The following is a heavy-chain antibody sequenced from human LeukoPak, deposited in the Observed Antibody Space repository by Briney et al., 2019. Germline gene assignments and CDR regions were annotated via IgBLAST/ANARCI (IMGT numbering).Heavy chain of an antibody. V-gene: IGHV4-34*01. CDR2: INHSGST. CDR3: ARQPDTGGGYYFDY. D-gene: IGHD5-18*01. J-gene: IGHJ4*02. Sequence: PSETLSLTCAVYGGSFSGYYWSWIRQPPGKGLEWIGEINHSGSTNYNPSLKSRVTISVDTSRNQFSLKLSSVTAADTAVYYCARQPDTGGGYYFDYWGQGTLVTVSS. CDR1: GGSFSGYY.